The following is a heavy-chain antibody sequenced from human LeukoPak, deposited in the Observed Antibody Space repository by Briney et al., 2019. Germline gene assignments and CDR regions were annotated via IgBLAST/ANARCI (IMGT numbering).Heavy chain of an antibody. CDR2: ISGSGRRT. D-gene: IGHD3-3*01. V-gene: IGHV3-23*01. J-gene: IGHJ4*02. CDR1: GFTFSNYG. Sequence: PGGSLRLSCAASGFTFSNYGMSWVRQAPGKGLEWVSGISGSGRRTYYADSVKGRFTISRDNSKNTLYLQMSTLKGEDTAVYYCAKDNVQFLEWLLSALDSWGQGTLVTVSS. CDR3: AKDNVQFLEWLLSALDS.